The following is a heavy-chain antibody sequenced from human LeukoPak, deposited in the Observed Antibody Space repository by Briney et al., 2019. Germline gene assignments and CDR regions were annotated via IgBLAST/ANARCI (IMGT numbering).Heavy chain of an antibody. V-gene: IGHV3-11*06. CDR1: GFTFSDYH. Sequence: GGSLRLSCAASGFTFSDYHMSWIRQAPGKGLEWVSYISSSNSYTNYADSVKGRFTISRDNAKNSLYLQMNSLRAEDTAVYYCASRGGYEPFDYWGQGTLVTVSS. D-gene: IGHD3-16*01. CDR3: ASRGGYEPFDY. CDR2: ISSSNSYT. J-gene: IGHJ4*02.